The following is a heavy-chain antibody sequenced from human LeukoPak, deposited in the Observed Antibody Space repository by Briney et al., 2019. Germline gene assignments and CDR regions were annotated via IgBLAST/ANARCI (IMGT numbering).Heavy chain of an antibody. J-gene: IGHJ6*02. CDR3: AKYYYDSSGYSWYYYGMDV. D-gene: IGHD3-22*01. V-gene: IGHV3-7*03. Sequence: GGSLRLSCAVSGFTFSGFWMSWSRQAPGKGLEWVASINSDGSEGYYADVVKGRFTISRDNAKNSLYLQINSLRAEDTAVYYCAKYYYDSSGYSWYYYGMDVWGQGTTVTVSS. CDR1: GFTFSGFW. CDR2: INSDGSEG.